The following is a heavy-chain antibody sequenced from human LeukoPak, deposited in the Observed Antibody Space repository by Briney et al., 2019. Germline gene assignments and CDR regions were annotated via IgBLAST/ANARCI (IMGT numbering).Heavy chain of an antibody. CDR3: TRQPPLALGSHY. V-gene: IGHV3-73*01. J-gene: IGHJ4*02. Sequence: GGSLRLSCAASGFTFSGSAMHWVRQASGKGLEWVGRIRSKANSYATAYAASVKGRFTVSRDDSKNTAYLQMNSLKTEDTAVYYCTRQPPLALGSHYWGQGTLVTVSS. CDR1: GFTFSGSA. D-gene: IGHD3-10*02. CDR2: IRSKANSYAT.